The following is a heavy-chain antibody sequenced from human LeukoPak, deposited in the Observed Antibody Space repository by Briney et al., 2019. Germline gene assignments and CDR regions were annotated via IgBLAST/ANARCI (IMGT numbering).Heavy chain of an antibody. CDR2: IGTASDT. CDR1: GFTFSSFD. D-gene: IGHD1-1*01. V-gene: IGHV3-13*01. CDR3: ARGPPRGKYYYMDV. Sequence: AGGSLRLSCAASGFTFSSFDMHWVRQPIGQGLEWVSTIGTASDTYYPGSVEGRFTLSRDNAKNSLYLQMNSLTAGDTAVYYCARGPPRGKYYYMDVWGKGTTVTVSS. J-gene: IGHJ6*03.